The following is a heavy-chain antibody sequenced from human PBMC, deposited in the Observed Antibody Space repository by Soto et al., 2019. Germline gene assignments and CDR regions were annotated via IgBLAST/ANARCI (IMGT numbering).Heavy chain of an antibody. D-gene: IGHD4-4*01. Sequence: SETLSLTCAVYGGSFSGQYWRWTRQPPGKGLEWIGEINHSGSTNYNPSLKSRVTISVDTSKNQFSLKLSSVTAADTAVYYCARVRTVTTLFYLYYMDGWNKGNTVTVS. CDR1: GGSFSGQY. J-gene: IGHJ6*03. V-gene: IGHV4-34*01. CDR3: ARVRTVTTLFYLYYMDG. CDR2: INHSGST.